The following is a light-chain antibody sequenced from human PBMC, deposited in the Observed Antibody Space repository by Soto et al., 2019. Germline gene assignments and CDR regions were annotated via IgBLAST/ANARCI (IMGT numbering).Light chain of an antibody. V-gene: IGLV1-44*01. Sequence: QAVVTQPPSASGTPGQRVTISCSGSSSNIGGNTVNWYQQFSGTAPKLLIYSSDQRPSRVPDRFSGSQSGTSASLAISGLQSEDEADYFCAAWDDSLNVWLFGGGTKLTVL. CDR3: AAWDDSLNVWL. J-gene: IGLJ3*02. CDR2: SSD. CDR1: SSNIGGNT.